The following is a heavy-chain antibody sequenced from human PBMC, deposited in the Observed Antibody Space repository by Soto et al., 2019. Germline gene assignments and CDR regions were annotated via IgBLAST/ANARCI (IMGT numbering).Heavy chain of an antibody. J-gene: IGHJ5*02. V-gene: IGHV4-39*01. CDR2: MYYTGNK. CDR1: GGSISSSTYY. Sequence: PSETLSLTCTVSGGSISSSTYYWDWIRQPPGKGLEWIGAMYYTGNKNYNQSLESRVTMSVDTSKNQFSLKLSSVTPTDTAVYCCARRSSSSLGSLFDPWGRGILVTVSS. CDR3: ARRSSSSLGSLFDP. D-gene: IGHD6-6*01.